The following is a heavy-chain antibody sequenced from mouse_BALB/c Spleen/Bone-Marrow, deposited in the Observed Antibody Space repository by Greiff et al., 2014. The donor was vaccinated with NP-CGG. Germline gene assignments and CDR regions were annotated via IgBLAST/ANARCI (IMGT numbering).Heavy chain of an antibody. V-gene: IGHV14-3*02. Sequence: VQLQQPGAELVKPGASVKLSCTASGFNIKDTYMHWVKQRPEQGLEWIGRIDPANGNTKYDPKFQGKATITADTSSNTAYLQPSSLKSEDTAGEYCARCEYDAIDYWGQGTSVTVSS. J-gene: IGHJ4*01. CDR3: ARCEYDAIDY. CDR2: IDPANGNT. CDR1: GFNIKDTY.